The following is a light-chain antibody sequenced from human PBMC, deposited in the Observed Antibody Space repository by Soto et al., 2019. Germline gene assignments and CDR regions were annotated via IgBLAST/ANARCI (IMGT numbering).Light chain of an antibody. J-gene: IGLJ2*01. CDR1: SGHSSYA. V-gene: IGLV4-69*01. Sequence: QLVLTQSPSASASLGASVKLTCTLSSGHSSYAIAWHQQQPEKGPRYLMKVNSDGTHRKGDGIPDRFSGSSSGAERYLTISSLQSEDEADYYCQTWGTGIQVVFGGGTKLTVL. CDR2: VNSDGTH. CDR3: QTWGTGIQVV.